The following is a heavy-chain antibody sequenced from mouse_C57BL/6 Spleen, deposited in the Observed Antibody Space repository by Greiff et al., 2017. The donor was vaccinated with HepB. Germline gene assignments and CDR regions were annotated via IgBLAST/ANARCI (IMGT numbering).Heavy chain of an antibody. D-gene: IGHD2-4*01. V-gene: IGHV2-2*01. CDR2: IWSGGST. Sequence: VKVVESGPGLVQPSQSLSITCTVSGFSLTSYGVHWVRQSPGKGLEWLGVIWSGGSTDYNAAFISRLSISKDNSKSQVFFKMNSLQADDTAIYYCARNGDYDGYAMDYWGQGTSVTVSS. J-gene: IGHJ4*01. CDR3: ARNGDYDGYAMDY. CDR1: GFSLTSYG.